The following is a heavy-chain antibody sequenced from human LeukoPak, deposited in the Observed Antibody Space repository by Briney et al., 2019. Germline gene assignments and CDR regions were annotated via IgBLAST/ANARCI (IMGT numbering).Heavy chain of an antibody. D-gene: IGHD3-22*01. J-gene: IGHJ4*02. CDR3: AKNRQITMIVVVIPAFDY. CDR2: ISGSGGST. CDR1: GFTFSSYA. V-gene: IGHV3-23*01. Sequence: GGSLRLSCAASGFTFSSYAMSWVRQAPGKGLEWVSAISGSGGSTYYADSVKGRFTISRDNSKNTLYLQMNSLRAEDTAVYYCAKNRQITMIVVVIPAFDYWGQGTLATVSS.